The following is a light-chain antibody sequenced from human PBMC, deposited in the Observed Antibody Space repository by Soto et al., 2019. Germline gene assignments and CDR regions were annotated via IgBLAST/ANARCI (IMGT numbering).Light chain of an antibody. CDR1: QSVSSN. CDR3: KQYNNWPPGT. J-gene: IGKJ1*01. V-gene: IGKV3-15*01. Sequence: EIVMTQSPATLSVSPGERATLSCRASQSVSSNLAWYQQKPGQAPRLLIYGASTRATGIPASFSGSGSGTEFTLTISSLQSEDFAVYYCKQYNNWPPGTFGQGTKVEIK. CDR2: GAS.